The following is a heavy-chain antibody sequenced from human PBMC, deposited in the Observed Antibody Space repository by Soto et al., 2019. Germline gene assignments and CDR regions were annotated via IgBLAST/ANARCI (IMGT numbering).Heavy chain of an antibody. CDR1: GGSISSYY. CDR3: ARDRRDCSSTSCRPRGMDV. Sequence: LSLTCTVSGGSISSYYWSWIRQPPGKGLEWIGYIYYSGSTNYNPSLKSRVTISVDTSKNQFSLKLSSVTAADTAVYYCARDRRDCSSTSCRPRGMDVWGQGTTVTVSS. V-gene: IGHV4-59*01. CDR2: IYYSGST. J-gene: IGHJ6*02. D-gene: IGHD2-2*01.